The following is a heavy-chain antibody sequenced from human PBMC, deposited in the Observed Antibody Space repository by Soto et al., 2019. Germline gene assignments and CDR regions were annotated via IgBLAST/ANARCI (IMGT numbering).Heavy chain of an antibody. CDR2: IYYSGST. Sequence: PSDTLSLTCTVSGDSISSFYWSWVRQPPGMGLEWIGYIYYSGSTSYNPSLESRVTISVDTSENQFSLKLSSVTAADTAVYYCARLSRMTAITVSYYFDYWGHGTLVTVSS. CDR1: GDSISSFY. V-gene: IGHV4-59*07. D-gene: IGHD4-4*01. CDR3: ARLSRMTAITVSYYFDY. J-gene: IGHJ4*01.